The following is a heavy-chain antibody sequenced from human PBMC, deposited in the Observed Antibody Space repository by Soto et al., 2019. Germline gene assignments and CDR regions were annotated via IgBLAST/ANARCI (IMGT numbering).Heavy chain of an antibody. CDR3: AKLPWEVAPS. CDR2: ISGSGGST. V-gene: IGHV3-23*01. D-gene: IGHD1-26*01. Sequence: PGGSLRLSCAASGFTFSSYAMSWVRQAPGKGLEWVSAISGSGGSTYCADSVKGRFIISRDNARNTVYLQMNGLEAEDTAVYYCAKLPWEVAPSWGQGTLVTVSS. CDR1: GFTFSSYA. J-gene: IGHJ5*02.